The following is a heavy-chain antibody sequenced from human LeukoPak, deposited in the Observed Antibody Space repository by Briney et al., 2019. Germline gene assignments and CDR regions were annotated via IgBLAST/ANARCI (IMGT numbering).Heavy chain of an antibody. CDR1: GFTFSSYA. CDR2: ISYDGSNK. J-gene: IGHJ4*02. Sequence: GGSLRLSCAASGFTFSSYAMHWVRQAPGKGLEWVAVISYDGSNKYYADSVKGRFTISRDNSKNTLYLQMNSLRAEDTAVYYCARDLPIAAAGTTGFDYWGQGTLVTVSS. CDR3: ARDLPIAAAGTTGFDY. D-gene: IGHD6-13*01. V-gene: IGHV3-30-3*01.